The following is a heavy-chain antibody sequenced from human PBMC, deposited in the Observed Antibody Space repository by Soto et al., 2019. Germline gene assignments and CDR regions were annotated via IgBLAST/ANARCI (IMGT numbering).Heavy chain of an antibody. V-gene: IGHV4-30-2*01. J-gene: IGHJ3*02. Sequence: SETRCLTCIASGGSTSRCGYYWSWLRQRPGKGLEWIGFIYHTGTTYYNPSLKSRVTISVDRSKNQFSLKLSSVTAADTAVYYCARPARASGDAFDIWGQGPMV. CDR3: ARPARASGDAFDI. CDR2: IYHTGTT. CDR1: GGSTSRCGYY.